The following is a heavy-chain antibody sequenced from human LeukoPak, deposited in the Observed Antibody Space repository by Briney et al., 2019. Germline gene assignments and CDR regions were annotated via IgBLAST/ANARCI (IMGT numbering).Heavy chain of an antibody. CDR3: VCDYNRNSGY. Sequence: PGGSLRLSCAASGFTFSTFWLSWVRQAPGKGLEWVANINLDGSGEYYVDSVRGRFTISRDNAKNSLFLQMNSLRDEDTAVYYCVCDYNRNSGYWGQGTLVTVSS. CDR1: GFTFSTFW. V-gene: IGHV3-7*01. D-gene: IGHD4-23*01. CDR2: INLDGSGE. J-gene: IGHJ4*02.